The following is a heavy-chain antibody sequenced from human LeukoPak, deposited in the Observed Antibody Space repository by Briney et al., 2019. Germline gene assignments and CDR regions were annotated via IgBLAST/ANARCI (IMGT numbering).Heavy chain of an antibody. CDR1: GGFISSGSYY. V-gene: IGHV4-61*02. J-gene: IGHJ5*02. CDR3: ARSGGGMRPEFDP. Sequence: SQTLSLTCTVSGGFISSGSYYWSWIRRPAGKGLEWIGRIYTSGSTNYNPSLMSRVTISVDTSKNQFSLKLSSVTAADTAVYYCARSGGGMRPEFDPWGQGTLVTVSS. D-gene: IGHD1-14*01. CDR2: IYTSGST.